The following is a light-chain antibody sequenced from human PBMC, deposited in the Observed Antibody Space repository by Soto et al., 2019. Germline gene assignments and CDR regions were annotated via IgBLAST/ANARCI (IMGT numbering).Light chain of an antibody. CDR1: SSDVGNYNL. J-gene: IGLJ2*01. Sequence: QPVLTQPASVSGSPGQSITISCTGTSSDVGNYNLVSWYQQHPGKAPKLMIYEGSKRPSGVSNRFSGSKSGNTASLTISGLQAEDEADYYCCSYAGSTTFRVLFGGGTKLTVL. CDR2: EGS. CDR3: CSYAGSTTFRVL. V-gene: IGLV2-23*03.